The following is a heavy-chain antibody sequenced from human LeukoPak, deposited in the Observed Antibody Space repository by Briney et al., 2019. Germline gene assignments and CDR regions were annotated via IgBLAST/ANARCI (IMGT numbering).Heavy chain of an antibody. CDR1: GFTFSDYW. CDR2: IKEDGSEK. D-gene: IGHD6-13*01. J-gene: IGHJ3*01. V-gene: IGHV3-7*01. CDR3: ARAYSTSWYDAFDL. Sequence: GGSLRLSCAASGFTFSDYWMSWVRQAPGKGLEWVASIKEDGSEKYYVDSVKGRFTISRDNAKNSLYLQMNSLRAEDTAVYYCARAYSTSWYDAFDLWGQGTMVTVSS.